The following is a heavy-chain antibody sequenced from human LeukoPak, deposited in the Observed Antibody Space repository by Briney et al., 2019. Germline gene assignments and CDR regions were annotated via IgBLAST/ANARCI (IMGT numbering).Heavy chain of an antibody. J-gene: IGHJ6*02. CDR3: ARDRMATGGYYYGMDV. Sequence: SVKVSCKASGGTFSSYAISWVRQAPGQGLEWMGGIIPIFGTANYAQKFQGRVTITADESTSTAYMELSSLRSEDTAVYYCARDRMATGGYYYGMDVWGQGTTVTVSS. CDR2: IIPIFGTA. CDR1: GGTFSSYA. V-gene: IGHV1-69*13. D-gene: IGHD5-24*01.